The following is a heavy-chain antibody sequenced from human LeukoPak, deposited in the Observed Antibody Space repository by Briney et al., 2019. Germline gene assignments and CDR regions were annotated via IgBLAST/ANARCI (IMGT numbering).Heavy chain of an antibody. D-gene: IGHD1-1*01. CDR3: ASTTRGGTYYYYMDV. V-gene: IGHV4-59*01. CDR2: IYYSGST. CDR1: GGSISSYY. J-gene: IGHJ6*03. Sequence: SETLSLTCTVSGGSISSYYWSWIRQPPGKGLEWIGYIYYSGSTNYNPSLKSRVTISVDTSKNQFSLKLSSVTAADTAVYYCASTTRGGTYYYYMDVWGKGTTVTISS.